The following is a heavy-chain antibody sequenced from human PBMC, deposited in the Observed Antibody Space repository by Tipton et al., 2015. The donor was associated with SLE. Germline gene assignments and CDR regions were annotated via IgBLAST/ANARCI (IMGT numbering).Heavy chain of an antibody. J-gene: IGHJ6*02. D-gene: IGHD3-10*01. CDR2: INPNSGGT. CDR3: SRRRVGFYGSGRDDYGMDV. V-gene: IGHV1-2*06. Sequence: QLVQSGGEVKKPGASVRVSCKTYGYSFINYGITWVRQAPGQGLEWMGRINPNSGGTNYAQKFQGRVTMTRDTSISTAYMELSRLTSDDTAVYFCSRRRVGFYGSGRDDYGMDVWGQGTSVTVSS. CDR1: GYSFINYG.